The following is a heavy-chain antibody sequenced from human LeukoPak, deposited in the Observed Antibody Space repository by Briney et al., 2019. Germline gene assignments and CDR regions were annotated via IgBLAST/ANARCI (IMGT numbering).Heavy chain of an antibody. V-gene: IGHV3-53*01. CDR3: ARSRAAAENFDY. J-gene: IGHJ4*02. CDR1: GFTFSSYA. CDR2: IYSGGST. D-gene: IGHD6-13*01. Sequence: GGSLRLSCAASGFTFSSYAMSWVRQAPGKGLEWVSVIYSGGSTYYADSVKGRFTISRDNSKNTLYLQMNSLRAEDTAVYYCARSRAAAENFDYWGQGTLVTVSS.